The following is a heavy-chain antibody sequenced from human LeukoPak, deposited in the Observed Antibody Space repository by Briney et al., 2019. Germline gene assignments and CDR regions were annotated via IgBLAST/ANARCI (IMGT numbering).Heavy chain of an antibody. CDR2: IIPILGIA. CDR1: EGTFSSYA. V-gene: IGHV1-69*04. CDR3: ATPRFLEWLSEGAFDI. D-gene: IGHD3-3*01. Sequence: SVKVSCKASEGTFSSYAISWVRQAPGQGLEWMGRIIPILGIANYAQKFQGRVTITADKSTSTAYMELSSLRSEDTAVYYCATPRFLEWLSEGAFDIWGQGTMVTVSS. J-gene: IGHJ3*02.